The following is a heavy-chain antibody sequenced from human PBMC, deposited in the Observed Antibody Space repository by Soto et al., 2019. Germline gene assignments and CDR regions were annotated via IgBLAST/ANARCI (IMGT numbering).Heavy chain of an antibody. CDR1: GYTFTSYG. CDR3: ARWARPNDY. D-gene: IGHD6-6*01. Sequence: QVQLVQSGAEVKKPGASVKVSCKASGYTFTSYGISWVRQAPGQGLEWMGWISAYNGITNYAQTLQGRVTMSTDPSTSTAYMELRSLRSEDTAVYYCARWARPNDYWGQGTLVTVSS. J-gene: IGHJ4*02. V-gene: IGHV1-18*01. CDR2: ISAYNGIT.